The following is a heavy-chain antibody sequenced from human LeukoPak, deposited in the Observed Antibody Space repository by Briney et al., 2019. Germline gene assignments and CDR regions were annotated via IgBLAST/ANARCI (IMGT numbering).Heavy chain of an antibody. CDR3: ARTYYYDSSGYNWDAFDI. V-gene: IGHV5-51*01. D-gene: IGHD3-22*01. CDR2: IYAGDSDT. CDR1: GYSFPTYW. J-gene: IGHJ3*02. Sequence: GESLKISCKGSGYSFPTYWIAWVRQMPGKGLEWMGIIYAGDSDTRHSPSFQGQVTISADKSISTAYLQWSSLKASDTAMYYCARTYYYDSSGYNWDAFDIWGQGTMVTVSS.